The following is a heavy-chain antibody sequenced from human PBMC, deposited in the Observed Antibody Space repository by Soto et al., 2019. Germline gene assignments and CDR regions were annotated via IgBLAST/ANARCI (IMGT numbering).Heavy chain of an antibody. CDR1: GDSVSSNSAA. V-gene: IGHV6-1*01. J-gene: IGHJ6*02. Sequence: KQSPTLSLTCAISGDSVSSNSAAWNWIRQSPSRGLEWLGRTYYRSKWYNDYAVSVKSRITINPDTSKNQFSLQLNSVTPEDTAVYYCARDIVATIIDYYYGMDVWGQGTTVTVSS. D-gene: IGHD5-12*01. CDR2: TYYRSKWYN. CDR3: ARDIVATIIDYYYGMDV.